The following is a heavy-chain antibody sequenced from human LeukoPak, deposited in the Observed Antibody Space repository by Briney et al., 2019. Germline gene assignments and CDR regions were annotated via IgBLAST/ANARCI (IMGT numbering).Heavy chain of an antibody. CDR3: PREPYYYDSCGYLYYYYYGMDV. V-gene: IGHV1-69*04. CDR1: GGTFSSYA. J-gene: IGHJ6*02. D-gene: IGHD3-22*01. CDR2: IIPILGIS. Sequence: SVKVSCKASGGTFSSYAISWVRQAPGQGLEWMGRIIPILGISNYAQKFQGRVTITADKSTSTAYMELSSLRSADTAVYYCPREPYYYDSCGYLYYYYYGMDVWGQGTTVTVSS.